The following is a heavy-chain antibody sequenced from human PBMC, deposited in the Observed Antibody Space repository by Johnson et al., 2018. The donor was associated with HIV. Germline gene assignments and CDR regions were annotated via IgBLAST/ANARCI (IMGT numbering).Heavy chain of an antibody. D-gene: IGHD3-16*01. V-gene: IGHV3-20*04. Sequence: EVQLVESGGGLVKPGGSLRLSCAASGFTFDDYGMSWVRQVPGKGLEGVSGIHWNGGSIGYADSVKGRFTISRDNAKQSLYLQMNSLRDEDTALYYCARGRPWGWELRRDAFDIWGQGTMVTVSS. CDR1: GFTFDDYG. CDR2: IHWNGGSI. CDR3: ARGRPWGWELRRDAFDI. J-gene: IGHJ3*02.